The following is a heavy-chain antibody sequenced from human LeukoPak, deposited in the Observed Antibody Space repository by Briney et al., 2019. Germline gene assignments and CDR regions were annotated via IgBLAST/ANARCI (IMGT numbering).Heavy chain of an antibody. J-gene: IGHJ6*02. Sequence: GGSLRLSCAASGFTFSSYWMSWVRQAPGKGLEWVANIKQDGSEKYYVDSVKGRFTISRDNAKNSLYLQMNSLRAEDTAVYYCARDSWYNWNVVFYYYYGMDVWGQGTTVTVSS. D-gene: IGHD1-1*01. CDR2: IKQDGSEK. CDR1: GFTFSSYW. CDR3: ARDSWYNWNVVFYYYYGMDV. V-gene: IGHV3-7*01.